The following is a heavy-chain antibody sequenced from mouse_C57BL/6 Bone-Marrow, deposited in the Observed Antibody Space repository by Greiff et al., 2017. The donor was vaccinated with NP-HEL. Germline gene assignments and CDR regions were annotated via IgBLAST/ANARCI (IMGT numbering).Heavy chain of an antibody. CDR3: ARGDYDGVPYYAMDD. Sequence: VQLQQPGAELVKPGASVKLSCKASGYTFTSYWMHWVKQRPGQGLEWIGMIHPNSGSTNYNEKFKSKAKLTADKSSSTAYMQRSSLTSEDSAVYYCARGDYDGVPYYAMDDWGQGTSVTVSS. CDR1: GYTFTSYW. D-gene: IGHD2-4*01. J-gene: IGHJ4*01. CDR2: IHPNSGST. V-gene: IGHV1-64*01.